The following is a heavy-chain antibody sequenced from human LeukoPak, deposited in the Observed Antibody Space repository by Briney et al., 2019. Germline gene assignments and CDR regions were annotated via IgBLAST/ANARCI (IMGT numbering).Heavy chain of an antibody. CDR3: ARHVVAVGFDY. V-gene: IGHV3-48*01. CDR2: ISSSRTT. D-gene: IGHD3-22*01. Sequence: GGSLRLSCAASGFPFSSYSMNWVRQAPGEGLEWVSYISSSRTTSYADSVKGRFTISRDNAKNSLYLQTNSLRAEDTAVYYCARHVVAVGFDYWGQGTLVTVSS. CDR1: GFPFSSYS. J-gene: IGHJ4*02.